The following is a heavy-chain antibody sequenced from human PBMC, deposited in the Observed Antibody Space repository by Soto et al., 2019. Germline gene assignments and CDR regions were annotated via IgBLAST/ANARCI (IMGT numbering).Heavy chain of an antibody. V-gene: IGHV1-69*13. D-gene: IGHD2-2*01. CDR1: GGTFSSYA. CDR2: IIPIFGTA. J-gene: IGHJ6*02. CDR3: ARGYIVVVPAAGAGGDYYGMDV. Sequence: SVKVSCKASGGTFSSYAISWVRQAPGQGLEWMGGIIPIFGTANYAQKFQGRVTITADESTSTAYMELSSLRSEDTAVYYCARGYIVVVPAAGAGGDYYGMDVWGQGTTVTVSS.